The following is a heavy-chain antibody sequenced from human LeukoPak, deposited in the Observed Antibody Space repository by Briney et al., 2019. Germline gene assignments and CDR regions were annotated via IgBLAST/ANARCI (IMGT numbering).Heavy chain of an antibody. J-gene: IGHJ6*03. V-gene: IGHV4-59*01. CDR3: ARDQGISIFGVVTHYYYMDV. CDR2: IYYSGST. Sequence: SETPSLTCSVSGGSISSYYWSWIRQPPGKGLEWIGYIYYSGSTNYNPSLKSRVTISVDTSKNQFSLKLSSVTAADTAVYYCARDQGISIFGVVTHYYYMDVWGKGTTVTVSS. CDR1: GGSISSYY. D-gene: IGHD3-3*01.